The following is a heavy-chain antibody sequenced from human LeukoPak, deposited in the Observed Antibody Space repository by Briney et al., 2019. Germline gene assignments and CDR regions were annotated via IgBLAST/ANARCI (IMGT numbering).Heavy chain of an antibody. CDR1: GFTFSSYS. J-gene: IGHJ4*02. V-gene: IGHV3-21*01. CDR3: ARQIWFGELSFDY. D-gene: IGHD3-10*01. Sequence: KPGGSLRLSCAASGFTFSSYSMNWVRQAPGKGLEWVSSISSSSSYIYYADSVKGRFTISRDNAKNSLYLQMSSLRAEDTAVYYCARQIWFGELSFDYWGQGTLVTVSS. CDR2: ISSSSSYI.